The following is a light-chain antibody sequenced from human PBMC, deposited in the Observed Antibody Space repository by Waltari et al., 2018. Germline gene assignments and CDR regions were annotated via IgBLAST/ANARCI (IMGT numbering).Light chain of an antibody. J-gene: IGKJ2*01. CDR1: QALTQGY. Sequence: RESQALTQGYLAWYQRKPGQAPRLLIYGASSRAAGIPDRFSGSGSVTDFTLTISRLEPEDFAVYYCQQYGSSVLYTFGQGTKLEIK. CDR3: QQYGSSVLYT. V-gene: IGKV3-20*01. CDR2: GAS.